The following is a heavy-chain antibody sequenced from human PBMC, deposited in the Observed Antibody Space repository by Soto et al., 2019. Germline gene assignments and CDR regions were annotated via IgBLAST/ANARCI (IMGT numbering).Heavy chain of an antibody. CDR2: ISSSSSTI. Sequence: GESLKISCAASGFTFSSYSMNWVRQAPGKGLEWVSYISSSSSTIYYADSVKGRFTISRDNAKNSLYLQMNSLRDEDTAVYYCARPGTTGIYYYYYGMDVWGQGTTVTVSS. CDR1: GFTFSSYS. J-gene: IGHJ6*02. V-gene: IGHV3-48*02. CDR3: ARPGTTGIYYYYYGMDV. D-gene: IGHD1-1*01.